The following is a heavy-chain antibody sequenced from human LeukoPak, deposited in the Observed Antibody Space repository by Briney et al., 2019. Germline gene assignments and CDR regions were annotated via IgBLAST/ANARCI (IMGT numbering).Heavy chain of an antibody. D-gene: IGHD5-12*01. CDR1: GGSISSYY. V-gene: IGHV4-59*01. CDR2: IYYSGST. Sequence: PSETLSLTCTVSGGSISSYYWSWIRQPPGKGLEWIGYIYYSGSTNYNPSLKSRVTISVDTSKNQFSLKLSSVTAADTAVYYCAGGYSGYDDNWFDPWGQGTLVTVSS. CDR3: AGGYSGYDDNWFDP. J-gene: IGHJ5*02.